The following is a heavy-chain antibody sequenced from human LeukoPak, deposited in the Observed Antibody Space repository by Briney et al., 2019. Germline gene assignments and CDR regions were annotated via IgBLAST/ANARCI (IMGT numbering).Heavy chain of an antibody. CDR2: ISSFSGTI. CDR1: GITFSTYS. D-gene: IGHD3-16*01. J-gene: IGHJ4*02. CDR3: ARDQGGVGY. Sequence: GGSLRLSCVASGITFSTYSMNWVRQAPGKGLEWVSYISSFSGTINYADSVKGRFTISRDNAKNSLYLQMNSLRAEDTSVYYCARDQGGVGYWGQGTLVTVSS. V-gene: IGHV3-48*01.